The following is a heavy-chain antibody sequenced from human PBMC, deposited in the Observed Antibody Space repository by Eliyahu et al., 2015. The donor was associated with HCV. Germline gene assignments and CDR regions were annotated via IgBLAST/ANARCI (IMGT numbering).Heavy chain of an antibody. CDR1: GFTFSSXG. Sequence: QVQLVESGGGVVQPGRSLRLSCAASGFTFSSXGMXWVRQAPGKGLEWVAVIWYDGSNKYYADSVKGRFTISRDNSKNTLYLQMNSLRAEDTAVYYCARAWTTVTEYYYYGMDVWGQGTTVTVSS. V-gene: IGHV3-33*01. CDR3: ARAWTTVTEYYYYGMDV. CDR2: IWYDGSNK. D-gene: IGHD4-11*01. J-gene: IGHJ6*02.